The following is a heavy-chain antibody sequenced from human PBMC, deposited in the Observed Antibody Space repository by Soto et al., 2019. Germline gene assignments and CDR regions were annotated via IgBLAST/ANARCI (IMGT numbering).Heavy chain of an antibody. CDR1: GFTFSSYA. CDR3: ARDQITMIVVVSDAFDI. CDR2: LSYDGSHK. J-gene: IGHJ3*02. Sequence: QVQLVESGGGVVQAGRSLRLSCEASGFTFSSYAMHWVRQAPGKGLEWVAGLSYDGSHKYADSVKGRFTISRDNSKNTVYLQMNSLRPEDTAVYYCARDQITMIVVVSDAFDIWGQGTMVTVSS. V-gene: IGHV3-30*04. D-gene: IGHD3-22*01.